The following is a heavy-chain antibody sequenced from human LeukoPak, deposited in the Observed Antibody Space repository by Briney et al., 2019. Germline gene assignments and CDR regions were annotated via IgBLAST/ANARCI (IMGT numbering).Heavy chain of an antibody. D-gene: IGHD5-12*01. CDR2: VYYSGTT. Sequence: SETLSLICSVSGGSIKSHYYTWIRQPPGKGLEWIGYVYYSGTTSYNPSLESRVSISDDTSKNQVFLWLTSVTAADTAVYYCATSLYGDYEADYWGPGILVTVSS. CDR3: ATSLYGDYEADY. CDR1: GGSIKSHY. J-gene: IGHJ4*02. V-gene: IGHV4-59*11.